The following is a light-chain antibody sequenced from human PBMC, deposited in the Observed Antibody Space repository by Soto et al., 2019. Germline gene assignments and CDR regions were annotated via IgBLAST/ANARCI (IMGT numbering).Light chain of an antibody. CDR2: RNN. CDR1: SSDIGSNY. Sequence: QSVLTQPPSASGTPGQRVTISCSGSSSDIGSNYVCWYQHLPGTAPKLLIYRNNQRPSGVPDRFSGSKSGTSASLAISGLRSEDEADYYCAAWDDSLSGYVFGTGTKLTVL. J-gene: IGLJ1*01. CDR3: AAWDDSLSGYV. V-gene: IGLV1-47*01.